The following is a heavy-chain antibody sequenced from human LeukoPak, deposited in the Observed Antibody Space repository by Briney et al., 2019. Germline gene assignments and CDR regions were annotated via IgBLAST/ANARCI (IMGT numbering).Heavy chain of an antibody. V-gene: IGHV4-39*01. CDR2: LYYSGST. D-gene: IGHD2-15*01. CDR1: GGFISTSGYY. J-gene: IGHJ3*02. CDR3: ARQTDAEGKYLQAPEADPYCFDI. Sequence: SETLSLTCTVSGGFISTSGYYWGWIRQPPGKGLERIGILYYSGSTHYNSSLKSRVTISVDTSKNQFSLKLRSVTAADTAVYYCARQTDAEGKYLQAPEADPYCFDIWGQGKMVTVSS.